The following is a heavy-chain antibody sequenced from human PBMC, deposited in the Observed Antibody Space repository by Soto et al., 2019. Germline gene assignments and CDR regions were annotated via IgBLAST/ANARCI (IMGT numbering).Heavy chain of an antibody. CDR2: INAGNGNT. V-gene: IGHV1-3*01. Sequence: ASVKVSCKASGYTFTSYAMHWVRQAPGQRLEWMGWINAGNGNTKYSQKFQGRVTITRDTSASTAYMELSSLRSEDTAVYYCARDLITIFGVVINYYYGMDVWGQGTTVTVS. J-gene: IGHJ6*02. D-gene: IGHD3-3*01. CDR3: ARDLITIFGVVINYYYGMDV. CDR1: GYTFTSYA.